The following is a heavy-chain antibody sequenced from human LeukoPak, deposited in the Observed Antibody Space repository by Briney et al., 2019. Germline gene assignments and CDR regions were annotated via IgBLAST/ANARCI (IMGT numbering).Heavy chain of an antibody. CDR1: GYSISSGYY. V-gene: IGHV4-38-2*02. D-gene: IGHD3-22*01. CDR2: IYHSGST. CDR3: ARDQGAYYYDSSGYYWFDP. J-gene: IGHJ5*02. Sequence: SETLSLTCTVSGYSISSGYYWGWIRQPPGKGLEWIGSIYHSGSTYYNPSLKSRVTISVDTSKNQFSLKLSSVTAADTALYYCARDQGAYYYDSSGYYWFDPWGQGTLVTVSS.